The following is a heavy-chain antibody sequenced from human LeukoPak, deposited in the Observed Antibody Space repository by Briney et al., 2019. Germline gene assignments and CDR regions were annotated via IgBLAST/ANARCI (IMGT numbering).Heavy chain of an antibody. V-gene: IGHV4-59*08. CDR2: IYYSGST. J-gene: IGHJ4*02. CDR3: ARRDKDYDILGYFDY. CDR1: GGSISSYY. D-gene: IGHD3-9*01. Sequence: SETLSLTCTVSGGSISSYYWSWIRQPPGKGLEWIGYIYYSGSTNYNPSLKSRVTISVDTSKNQFSLKLSSVTAADAAVYYCARRDKDYDILGYFDYWGQGTLVTVSS.